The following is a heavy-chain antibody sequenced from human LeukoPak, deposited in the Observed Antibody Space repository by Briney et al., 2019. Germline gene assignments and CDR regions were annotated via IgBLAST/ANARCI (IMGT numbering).Heavy chain of an antibody. Sequence: GGALRLSCTASGFTFGDYAMSWFRQAPGKGLEWVGFIRSKAYGGTTEYAASVKGRFTISRDDSKSIAYLQMNSLKTEDTAVYYCTREFGEQDAFDIWGQGTMVTVSS. CDR1: GFTFGDYA. CDR3: TREFGEQDAFDI. V-gene: IGHV3-49*03. CDR2: IRSKAYGGTT. D-gene: IGHD3-10*01. J-gene: IGHJ3*02.